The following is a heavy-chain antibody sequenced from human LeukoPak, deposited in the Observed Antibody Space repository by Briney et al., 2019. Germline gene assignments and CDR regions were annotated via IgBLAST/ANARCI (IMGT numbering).Heavy chain of an antibody. CDR1: GGSISSYY. D-gene: IGHD4-23*01. CDR3: ARAYYGGNSVY. J-gene: IGHJ4*02. Sequence: SETLSLTCTVSGGSISSYYWSWIRQPPGKGLEWIGYIYYSGSTNYNPSLKSRVTTSVDTSKNQFSLKLSSVTAADTAVYYCARAYYGGNSVYWGQGTLVTVSS. V-gene: IGHV4-59*12. CDR2: IYYSGST.